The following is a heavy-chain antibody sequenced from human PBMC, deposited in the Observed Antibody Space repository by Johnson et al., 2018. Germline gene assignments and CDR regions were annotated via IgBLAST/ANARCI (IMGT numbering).Heavy chain of an antibody. D-gene: IGHD3-10*01. CDR3: ERDEGSGRGSYYYYLDV. Sequence: QVQLQESGPGLVKPSEPLSPPCTVSGGSISSYYWSWIRQPPGKGLEWIGYFYNSGSPKYNPSPKSRVTISVDMSKNPFSLNLTPVTAADTAVYYCERDEGSGRGSYYYYLDVWGKGTTVTVSS. V-gene: IGHV4-59*01. CDR2: FYNSGSP. J-gene: IGHJ6*03. CDR1: GGSISSYY.